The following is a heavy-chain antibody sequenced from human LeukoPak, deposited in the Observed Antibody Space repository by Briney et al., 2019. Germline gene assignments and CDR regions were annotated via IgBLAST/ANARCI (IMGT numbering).Heavy chain of an antibody. CDR2: INHSGST. D-gene: IGHD2-15*01. J-gene: IGHJ4*02. CDR1: GGSFSGYY. V-gene: IGHV4-34*01. Sequence: PSETLSLTCAVYGGSFSGYYWSWIRQPPGKGLEWIGEINHSGSTNYNPSLKSRVTISVDTSKNQFSLKLSSVTAADTAVYYCARGSLDGYHDYWGLGTLVTVSS. CDR3: ARGSLDGYHDY.